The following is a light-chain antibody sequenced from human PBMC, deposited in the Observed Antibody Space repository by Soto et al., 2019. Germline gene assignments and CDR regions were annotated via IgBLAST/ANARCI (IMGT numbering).Light chain of an antibody. CDR3: HVWDSSSDHYV. CDR2: DDI. Sequence: SYELTQPPSVSVAPGQTARITCGGNNIGGKSVHWYQQKPGQAPVLVVYDDIDRPSGIPDRFSGSNSGDTATLTIRRVEAGDEADYYCHVWDSSSDHYVFGTGTKLTVL. J-gene: IGLJ1*01. CDR1: NIGGKS. V-gene: IGLV3-21*02.